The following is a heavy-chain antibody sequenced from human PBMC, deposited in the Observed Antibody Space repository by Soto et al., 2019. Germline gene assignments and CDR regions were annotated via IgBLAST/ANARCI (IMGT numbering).Heavy chain of an antibody. D-gene: IGHD3-9*01. Sequence: GGSLRLSCAASGFTVSSNYMSWVRQAPGKGLEWVSVIYSGGSTYYADSVKGRFTISRDNSKNTLYLQMNSLRAEDTAVYYCARAPPYTGSYDYWGQGTLVTVSS. CDR1: GFTVSSNY. CDR2: IYSGGST. J-gene: IGHJ4*02. V-gene: IGHV3-53*01. CDR3: ARAPPYTGSYDY.